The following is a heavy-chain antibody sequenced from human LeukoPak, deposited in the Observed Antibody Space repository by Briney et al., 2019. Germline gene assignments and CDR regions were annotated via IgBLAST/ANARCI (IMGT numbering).Heavy chain of an antibody. Sequence: SETLSLTCAVYGGSFSGYYWSWIRQPPGKGLEWIGEINHSGSTNYNPSLKSRVTISVDTSKNQFSLTLRSVTAADTAVYYCARHFSGAAAPLPFDYWGQGTLVTVSS. CDR2: INHSGST. CDR3: ARHFSGAAAPLPFDY. V-gene: IGHV4-34*01. D-gene: IGHD6-13*01. CDR1: GGSFSGYY. J-gene: IGHJ4*02.